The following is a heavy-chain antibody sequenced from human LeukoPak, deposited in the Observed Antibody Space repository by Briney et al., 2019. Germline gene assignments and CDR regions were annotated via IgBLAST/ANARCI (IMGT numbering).Heavy chain of an antibody. V-gene: IGHV1-69*05. CDR3: ARGTFDYDVVTGIHYYYMDV. D-gene: IGHD4-17*01. J-gene: IGHJ6*03. Sequence: ASVKVSCKASGGTFSSYAISWVRQAPGQGLEWMGGIIPIFGTANYAQKFRDRVTLSSDSSINTAYMEVSSLGSDDTAVYFCARGTFDYDVVTGIHYYYMDVWGTGTAVTVSS. CDR2: IIPIFGTA. CDR1: GGTFSSYA.